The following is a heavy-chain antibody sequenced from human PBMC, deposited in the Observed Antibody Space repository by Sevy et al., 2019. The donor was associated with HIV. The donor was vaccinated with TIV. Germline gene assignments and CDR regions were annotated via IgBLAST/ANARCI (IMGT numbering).Heavy chain of an antibody. V-gene: IGHV1-2*02. D-gene: IGHD3-9*01. J-gene: IGHJ6*02. CDR2: INPNRGDT. CDR3: AREPATLTRGNYGMDV. Sequence: ASVKVSCKASGYTFSGYYMHWVRQVPGQGLEWMGWINPNRGDTNYAQKFQGTVTMTRDTSIRTAYLELSRLRSQDTAVYFCAREPATLTRGNYGMDVWGQGTTVTVSS. CDR1: GYTFSGYY.